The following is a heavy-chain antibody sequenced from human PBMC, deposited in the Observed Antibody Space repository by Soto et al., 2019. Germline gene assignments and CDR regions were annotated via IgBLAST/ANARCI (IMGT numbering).Heavy chain of an antibody. CDR1: GYTFTSYH. CDR3: ARDSGFDYGDHYYYYMDA. V-gene: IGHV1-8*01. CDR2: VHPNSGYT. J-gene: IGHJ6*03. D-gene: IGHD4-17*01. Sequence: QVQLVQSGAEVKKPGASVKVSCKASGYTFTSYHITWVRQATGQGLEWMGWVHPNSGYTDFAQKFQGRVSMTRNTSIRTADTALSSPASDDTAVYYCARDSGFDYGDHYYYYMDAWGKGTTVTVSS.